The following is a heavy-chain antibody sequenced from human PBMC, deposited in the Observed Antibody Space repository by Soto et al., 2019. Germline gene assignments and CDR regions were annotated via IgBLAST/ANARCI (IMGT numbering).Heavy chain of an antibody. CDR2: IITILGIA. J-gene: IGHJ4*02. CDR1: GGTFSSYT. D-gene: IGHD2-2*01. CDR3: AATSSLFDY. Sequence: QVQLVQSGAEVKKPGASVKVSCKASGGTFSSYTISWVRQAPGQGLEWMGRIITILGIANYAQKFQGRVTITADKSASTVHMELSSLRSEDTAVYYCAATSSLFDYWGQGTLVTVSS. V-gene: IGHV1-69*02.